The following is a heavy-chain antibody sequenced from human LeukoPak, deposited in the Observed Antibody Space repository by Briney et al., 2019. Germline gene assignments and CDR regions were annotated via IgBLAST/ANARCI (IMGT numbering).Heavy chain of an antibody. V-gene: IGHV4-59*01. Sequence: SETLSLTCTVSRGSITTYYWSWIRQPAGKGLEWIGNVYYSGSTTYNPSLKSRVSMSVDMSKNQFSLKLRSVTDADTATYYCATDRQEGGSGSYWFDPWGQGTQVTASS. D-gene: IGHD3-10*01. CDR3: ATDRQEGGSGSYWFDP. CDR2: VYYSGST. J-gene: IGHJ5*02. CDR1: RGSITTYY.